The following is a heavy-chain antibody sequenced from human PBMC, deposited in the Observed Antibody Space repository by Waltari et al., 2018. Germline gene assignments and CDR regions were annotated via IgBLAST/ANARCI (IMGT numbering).Heavy chain of an antibody. V-gene: IGHV4-39*01. D-gene: IGHD5-18*01. CDR3: ARLGFSYGSIDY. Sequence: QLQLQESGPGLVKPSETLSLTCSVSGGPITTNSHHWDWIRQPPGKGLEWIGSIYYGGSTYSTPSLRSPSLKSRVSISVDMSKKQFSLRLSSVTAEDTAVYYCARLGFSYGSIDYWGQGTLVTVSS. CDR1: GGPITTNSHH. J-gene: IGHJ4*02. CDR2: IYYGGST.